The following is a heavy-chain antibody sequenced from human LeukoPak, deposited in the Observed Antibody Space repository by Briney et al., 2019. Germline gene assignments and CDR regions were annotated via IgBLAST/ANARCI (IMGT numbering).Heavy chain of an antibody. J-gene: IGHJ4*02. Sequence: PSETLSLTCTVSGGSISSYYWSWIRQPPGKGLEWIGYIYYSGSTNYNPSLKSRVTISVDTSKNQFSLKLSSVTAADTAVYYCARAGSTAMVTPFDYWGQGTLVTVSS. V-gene: IGHV4-59*12. CDR3: ARAGSTAMVTPFDY. CDR1: GGSISSYY. CDR2: IYYSGST. D-gene: IGHD5-18*01.